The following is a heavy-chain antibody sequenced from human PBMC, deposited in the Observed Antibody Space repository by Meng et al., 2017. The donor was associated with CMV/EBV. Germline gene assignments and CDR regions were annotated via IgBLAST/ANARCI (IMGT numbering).Heavy chain of an antibody. CDR3: ARDITPSPVNYYYYYGMDV. J-gene: IGHJ6*02. Sequence: GGSLRLSCAASGFTFSSYSMNWVRQAPGKGLEWVSSISSSSSYIYYADSVKGRFTISRDNAKNSLYLQMNSLRAEDTAVYYCARDITPSPVNYYYYYGMDVWGQGTTVTVSS. CDR2: ISSSSSYI. V-gene: IGHV3-21*01. D-gene: IGHD3-16*02. CDR1: GFTFSSYS.